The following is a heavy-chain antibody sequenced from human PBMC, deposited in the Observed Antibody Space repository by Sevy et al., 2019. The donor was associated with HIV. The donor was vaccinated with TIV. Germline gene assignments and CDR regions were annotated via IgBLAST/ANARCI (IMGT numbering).Heavy chain of an antibody. J-gene: IGHJ4*02. V-gene: IGHV4-61*01. CDR3: ARATGLAMVDY. CDR2: IYYSGST. Sequence: SETLSLTCTVSGGSVSSGSYYWSWIRQPTGKGLEWIGYIYYSGSTNYNPSLKSRVTISVDTSKNQFSLKLSSVTAADTAVYYCARATGLAMVDYWGQGTLVTVSS. D-gene: IGHD2-8*02. CDR1: GGSVSSGSYY.